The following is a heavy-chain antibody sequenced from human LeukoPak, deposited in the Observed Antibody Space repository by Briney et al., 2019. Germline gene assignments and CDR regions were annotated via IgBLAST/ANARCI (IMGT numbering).Heavy chain of an antibody. D-gene: IGHD1-20*01. V-gene: IGHV3-74*01. J-gene: IGHJ4*02. CDR1: GFTFSDFW. CDR2: INSGGTVT. Sequence: GGSLRLSCAASGFTFSDFWMHWVRQAPGKGLVWVSRINSGGTVTNYADSVKGRLTISRDNAKNTLYLQMNTLRIEDTGVYYCTKDLTGKEDYWGQGTLVTVSS. CDR3: TKDLTGKEDY.